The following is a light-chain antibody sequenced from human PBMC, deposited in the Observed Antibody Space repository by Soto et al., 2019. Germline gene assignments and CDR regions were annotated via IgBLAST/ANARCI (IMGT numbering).Light chain of an antibody. CDR2: DVS. CDR1: SSDVGGYNY. J-gene: IGLJ1*01. Sequence: QSVLTQPRSVSGSPGQSVTISCTGTSSDVGGYNYVSWYQQHPGKAPILMIFDVSKRPAGVPDRFSGSKSGNTASPTISGLKVEDEADYYCSSSGGSPTYVFGTGTKVTVL. V-gene: IGLV2-11*01. CDR3: SSSGGSPTYV.